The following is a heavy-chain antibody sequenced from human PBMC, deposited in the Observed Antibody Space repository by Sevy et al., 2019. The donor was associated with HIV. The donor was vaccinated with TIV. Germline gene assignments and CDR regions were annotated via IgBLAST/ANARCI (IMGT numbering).Heavy chain of an antibody. CDR2: IKSKIHGATR. CDR1: GFTFSNAW. CDR3: ATGLGKSDFDF. V-gene: IGHV3-15*01. D-gene: IGHD3-9*01. Sequence: GGSLRLSCAASGFTFSNAWMSWVRQAPGKGLEWVGRIKSKIHGATRDLAAPVKGRVTISRDDSRNTLYLQMNSLKIEDTGVYYCATGLGKSDFDFWGQGTLVTVSS. J-gene: IGHJ4*02.